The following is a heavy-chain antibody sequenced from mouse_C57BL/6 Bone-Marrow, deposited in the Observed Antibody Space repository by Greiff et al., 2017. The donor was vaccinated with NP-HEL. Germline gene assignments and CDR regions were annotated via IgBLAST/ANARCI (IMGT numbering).Heavy chain of an antibody. Sequence: QVQLQQSGAELVKPGASVKLSCKASGYTFTSYWMHWVKQRPGQGLEWIGMIHPNSGSTNYNEKFKSKATLTVDKSSSTAYMQRSSLTSEDSAVYYCARRWDWYFDVWGTGTTVTVSS. J-gene: IGHJ1*03. CDR3: ARRWDWYFDV. V-gene: IGHV1-64*01. CDR1: GYTFTSYW. D-gene: IGHD1-1*02. CDR2: IHPNSGST.